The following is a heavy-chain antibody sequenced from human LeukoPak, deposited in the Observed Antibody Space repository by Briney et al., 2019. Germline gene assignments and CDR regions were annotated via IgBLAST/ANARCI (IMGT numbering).Heavy chain of an antibody. CDR3: ARETGYSYGNFDY. CDR2: IIPIFGTA. J-gene: IGHJ4*02. D-gene: IGHD5-18*01. Sequence: SVKVSCKASGGTFTSYAISWVRQAPGQGLEWRGGIIPIFGTANYAQKFQGRVTITADESTSTAYMELSSLTSEDTAVYYCARETGYSYGNFDYWGQGTLVTVSS. V-gene: IGHV1-69*13. CDR1: GGTFTSYA.